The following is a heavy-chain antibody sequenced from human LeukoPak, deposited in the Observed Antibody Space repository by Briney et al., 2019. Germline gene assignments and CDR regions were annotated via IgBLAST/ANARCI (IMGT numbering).Heavy chain of an antibody. CDR1: GYTFTGYY. CDR2: INPNSGTT. V-gene: IGHV1-2*02. Sequence: GASVKVSCKASGYTFTGYYLHWVRQAPGQGLEWMGWINPNSGTTHYVQKFQGRVTMTWDTSISSAYMELSSLTSDDTAVYYCARDPSSMVRGVIIWYSDYWGQGTLVTVSS. D-gene: IGHD3-10*01. J-gene: IGHJ4*02. CDR3: ARDPSSMVRGVIIWYSDY.